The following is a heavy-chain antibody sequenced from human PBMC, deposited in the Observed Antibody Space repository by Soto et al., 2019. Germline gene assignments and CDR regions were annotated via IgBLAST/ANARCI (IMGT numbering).Heavy chain of an antibody. CDR3: ARPQGIDCGGDCYRANFDY. CDR1: GFTFSSYA. Sequence: GGSLRLSCAASGFTFSSYAMHWVRQAPGKGLEWVAVISYDGSNKYYADSVKGRFTISRDNSKNTLYLQMNSLRAEDTAVYYCARPQGIDCGGDCYRANFDYWGQGTLVTVSS. V-gene: IGHV3-30-3*01. D-gene: IGHD2-21*02. CDR2: ISYDGSNK. J-gene: IGHJ4*02.